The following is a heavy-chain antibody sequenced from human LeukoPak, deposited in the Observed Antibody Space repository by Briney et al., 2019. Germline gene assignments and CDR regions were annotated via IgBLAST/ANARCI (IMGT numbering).Heavy chain of an antibody. CDR3: ANAKGSSGSGSSWDN. J-gene: IGHJ4*02. CDR1: GFTFSSYA. D-gene: IGHD2-15*01. Sequence: GGSLRLSCAASGFTFSSYAMRWVRPAPGEGLGWGSTIRGSGSNSYYADSVEGRFTISRDNSKNTLYLQMNSLRSEDTAIYYCANAKGSSGSGSSWDNWGQGTLVTVSS. V-gene: IGHV3-23*01. CDR2: IRGSGSNS.